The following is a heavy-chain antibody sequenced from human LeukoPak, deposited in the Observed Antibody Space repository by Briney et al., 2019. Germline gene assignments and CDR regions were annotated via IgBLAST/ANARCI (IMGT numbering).Heavy chain of an antibody. D-gene: IGHD3-10*01. V-gene: IGHV4-34*01. CDR1: GGSFGGYY. J-gene: IGHJ4*02. CDR2: INHSGST. Sequence: PSETLSLTCAVYGGSFGGYYWSWIRQPPGKGLEWIGEINHSGSTNYNPSLKSRVTISVDTSKNQFSLKLSSVTAADTAVYYCARSITMVQGANLYYFDYWGQGTLVTVSS. CDR3: ARSITMVQGANLYYFDY.